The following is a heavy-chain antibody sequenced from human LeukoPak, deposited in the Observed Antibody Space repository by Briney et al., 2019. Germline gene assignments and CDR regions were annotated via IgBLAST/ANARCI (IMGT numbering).Heavy chain of an antibody. J-gene: IGHJ4*02. CDR1: GFTFDDYG. CDR3: VRDLNWAFDY. Sequence: PGGSLRLSCAASGFTFDDYGMSWVRQAPGKELEWISNIRSESSSTTYADSVKGRFTISRDNAKNSLYLQINSLRAEDTAVYYCVRDLNWAFDYWGQGTLVTVSS. V-gene: IGHV3-48*01. D-gene: IGHD3-16*01. CDR2: IRSESSST.